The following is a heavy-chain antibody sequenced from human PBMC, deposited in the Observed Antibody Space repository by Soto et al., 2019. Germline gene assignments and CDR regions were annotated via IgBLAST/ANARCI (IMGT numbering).Heavy chain of an antibody. Sequence: ASVKVSWKASGYTFTSYGISWVRQAPGQGLEWMGWISAYNGNTNYAQKLQGRVTMTTDTSTSTAYMELRSLRSDDTAVYYCASVLYGTSVPQGPPDYCGQGTLVTGSS. CDR3: ASVLYGTSVPQGPPDY. D-gene: IGHD1-1*01. J-gene: IGHJ4*02. V-gene: IGHV1-18*01. CDR2: ISAYNGNT. CDR1: GYTFTSYG.